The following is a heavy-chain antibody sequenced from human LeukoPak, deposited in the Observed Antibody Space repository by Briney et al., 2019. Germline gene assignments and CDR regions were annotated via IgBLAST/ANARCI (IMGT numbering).Heavy chain of an antibody. Sequence: SETLSLTCAVYGGSFSGYYLSWIRQPPGKGLEWIGEINHSGSTNYNPSLKSRVTISVDTSKNQFSLKLSSVTAADTAVYYCSLRSWYYFDYWGQGTLVTVSS. CDR1: GGSFSGYY. D-gene: IGHD6-13*01. CDR2: INHSGST. J-gene: IGHJ4*02. V-gene: IGHV4-34*01. CDR3: SLRSWYYFDY.